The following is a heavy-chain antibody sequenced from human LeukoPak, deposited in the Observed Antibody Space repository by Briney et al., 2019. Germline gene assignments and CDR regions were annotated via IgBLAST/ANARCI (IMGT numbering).Heavy chain of an antibody. CDR2: IWPDGSNK. CDR3: AKGNIYDRCAHYLDY. J-gene: IGHJ4*02. D-gene: IGHD3-22*01. V-gene: IGHV3-30*02. CDR1: GFTFSSYG. Sequence: GGSLRLSCTASGFTFSSYGMNWVRQAPGKGLEWVAFIWPDGSNKFYADSVKGRFTISRDNFKNMLYLQMNSLRAEDTAVYYCAKGNIYDRCAHYLDYWGQGTLVTVSS.